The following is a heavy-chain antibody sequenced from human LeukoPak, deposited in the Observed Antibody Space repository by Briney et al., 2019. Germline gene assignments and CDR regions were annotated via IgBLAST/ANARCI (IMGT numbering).Heavy chain of an antibody. Sequence: PSETLSLTCSVSDYSISSSSYYWGWIRQPPGKGLEWIGSIYYSGSTYYNPSLKSRVTISVDTSKNQFSLKLSSVTAADTAVYYCARAGDYGDPFDYWGQGTLVTVSS. D-gene: IGHD4-17*01. V-gene: IGHV4-39*07. CDR1: DYSISSSSYY. CDR2: IYYSGST. J-gene: IGHJ4*02. CDR3: ARAGDYGDPFDY.